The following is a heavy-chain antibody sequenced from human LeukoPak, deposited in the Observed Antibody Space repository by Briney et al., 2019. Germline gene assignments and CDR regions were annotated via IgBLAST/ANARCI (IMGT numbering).Heavy chain of an antibody. D-gene: IGHD1-26*01. Sequence: PSETLPLTCAVYGGSFSGYYWSWIRQPPGKGLEWIGSIYYSGSTYYNPSLKSRVTMSVDTSKNQFSLKLSSVTAADTAVYYCARVKSRKGVGATIGAFDIWGQGTMVTVSS. CDR2: IYYSGST. CDR1: GGSFSGYY. J-gene: IGHJ3*02. V-gene: IGHV4-34*01. CDR3: ARVKSRKGVGATIGAFDI.